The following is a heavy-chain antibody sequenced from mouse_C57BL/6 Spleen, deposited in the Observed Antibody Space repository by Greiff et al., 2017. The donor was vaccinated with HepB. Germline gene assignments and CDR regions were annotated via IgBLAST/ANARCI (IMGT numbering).Heavy chain of an antibody. J-gene: IGHJ4*01. CDR3: ARFRYDYDAMDY. CDR2: INPSNGGT. CDR1: GYTFTSYW. Sequence: QVHVKQPGTELVKPGASVKLSCKASGYTFTSYWMHWVKQRPGQGLEWIGNINPSNGGTNYNEKFKSKATLTVDKSSSTAYMQLSSLTSEDSAVYYCARFRYDYDAMDYWGQGTSVTVSS. V-gene: IGHV1-53*01. D-gene: IGHD1-1*02.